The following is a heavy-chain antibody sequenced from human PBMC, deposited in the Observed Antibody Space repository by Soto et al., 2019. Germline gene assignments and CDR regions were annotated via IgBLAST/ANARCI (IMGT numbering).Heavy chain of an antibody. CDR1: GGSISSGGYS. V-gene: IGHV4-30-2*01. CDR2: IYHSGST. J-gene: IGHJ4*02. Sequence: SETLSLTCAVSGGSISSGGYSWSWIRQPPGKGLECIGYIYHSGSTYYNPSLKSRVTISVDRSKNQFSLKLSSVTAADTAAYYCARVPDRWGQGTLVTVSS. D-gene: IGHD2-2*01. CDR3: ARVPDR.